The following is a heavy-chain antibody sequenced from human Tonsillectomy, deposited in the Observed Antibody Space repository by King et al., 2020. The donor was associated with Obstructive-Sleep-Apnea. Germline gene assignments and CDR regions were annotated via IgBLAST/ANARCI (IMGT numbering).Heavy chain of an antibody. CDR2: ISYDGSTK. V-gene: IGHV3-30*18. Sequence: VQLVESWGGVVQPGRALRLSCAASGFTFSSYGMHWVRQAPGKGLEWVAVISYDGSTKYYADSVKGRFTISRDHSKNTLYLQMNSLRDDDTAVYYCAKAPSGYSYGKDDAVDIWGQETMVTVS. D-gene: IGHD5-18*01. J-gene: IGHJ3*02. CDR3: AKAPSGYSYGKDDAVDI. CDR1: GFTFSSYG.